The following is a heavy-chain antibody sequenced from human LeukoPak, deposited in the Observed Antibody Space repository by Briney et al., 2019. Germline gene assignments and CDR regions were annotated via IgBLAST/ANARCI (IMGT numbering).Heavy chain of an antibody. J-gene: IGHJ6*02. CDR2: IYYSGST. CDR3: ARGSGYYYGMDV. V-gene: IGHV4-30-4*01. Sequence: SETLSLTCTVSGGPISSGDYYWSWIRQPPGKGLEWIGYIYYSGSTYYNPSLKSRVTISVDTSKNQFSLKLSSVTAADTAVYYCARGSGYYYGMDVWGQGTTVTVSS. CDR1: GGPISSGDYY.